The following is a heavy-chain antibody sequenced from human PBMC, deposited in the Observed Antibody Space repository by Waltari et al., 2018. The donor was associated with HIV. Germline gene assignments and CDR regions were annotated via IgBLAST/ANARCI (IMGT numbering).Heavy chain of an antibody. CDR2: ITSSGSTK. Sequence: QVQLVESGGNRVPPGGSLSLSCVASRLVFSDSSMTWIRSSQGKGLEWVAYITSSGSTKYCADSVRGRCSVSRDNANKSVYLEMKSRSAEDTAIYYCARDLGRITWGGDSLREGGLDSWGQGTLVSVSA. CDR3: ARDLGRITWGGDSLREGGLDS. J-gene: IGHJ4*02. V-gene: IGHV3-11*01. D-gene: IGHD3-16*01. CDR1: RLVFSDSS.